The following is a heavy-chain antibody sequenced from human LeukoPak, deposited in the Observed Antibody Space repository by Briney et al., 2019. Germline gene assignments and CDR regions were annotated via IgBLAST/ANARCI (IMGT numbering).Heavy chain of an antibody. V-gene: IGHV4-39*01. CDR2: IYYSGST. Sequence: PSETLSLTCTVSGGSISSSSYYWGWIRQPPGKGVEWIGSIYYSGSTYYNPSLKSRVTISVDTSKNQFSLKLSSVTAADTAVYYCARQSGWLQYNWFDPWGRGTLVTVSS. J-gene: IGHJ5*02. CDR1: GGSISSSSYY. CDR3: ARQSGWLQYNWFDP. D-gene: IGHD6-19*01.